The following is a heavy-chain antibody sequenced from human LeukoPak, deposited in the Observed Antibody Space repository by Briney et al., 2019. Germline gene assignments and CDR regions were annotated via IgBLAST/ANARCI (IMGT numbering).Heavy chain of an antibody. V-gene: IGHV3-43*02. Sequence: PGGSLRLSCAASGFTFRDYAMSWVRQAPGKGLEWVSLITGDGGTRHYADSVEGRFTISKDNSKKSLYLQMNSLRAEDTALYYCAKDTVTMLRGVISYYYHRMDGWGRGTTVTVSS. J-gene: IGHJ6*02. CDR1: GFTFRDYA. CDR3: AKDTVTMLRGVISYYYHRMDG. D-gene: IGHD3-10*01. CDR2: ITGDGGTR.